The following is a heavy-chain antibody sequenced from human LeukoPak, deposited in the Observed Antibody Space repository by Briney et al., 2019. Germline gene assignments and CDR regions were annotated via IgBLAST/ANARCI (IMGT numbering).Heavy chain of an antibody. V-gene: IGHV1-3*01. D-gene: IGHD2-15*01. CDR2: INAGNGNT. Sequence: ASVKVSCKASGYTFTSYAMHWVRQAPGQRLEWMGWINAGNGNTKYSQKFQGRVTITRDTSASTAYMELSSLRSEDTAVYYCARGSCSGGSCYSSFDYWGQGTLVTVSS. J-gene: IGHJ4*02. CDR1: GYTFTSYA. CDR3: ARGSCSGGSCYSSFDY.